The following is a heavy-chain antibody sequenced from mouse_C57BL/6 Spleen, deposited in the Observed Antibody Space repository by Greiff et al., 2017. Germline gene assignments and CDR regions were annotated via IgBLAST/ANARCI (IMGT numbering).Heavy chain of an antibody. CDR3: ARGGSKAWFAY. J-gene: IGHJ3*01. D-gene: IGHD2-5*01. Sequence: VQLQQSGPELVKPGASVKISCKASGYSFTGYYMNWVKQSPEKSLEWIGEINPSTGGTTYNQKFKAKATLTVDKSSSTAYMQLKSLTSEDSAVXYCARGGSKAWFAYWGQGTLVTVSA. V-gene: IGHV1-42*01. CDR1: GYSFTGYY. CDR2: INPSTGGT.